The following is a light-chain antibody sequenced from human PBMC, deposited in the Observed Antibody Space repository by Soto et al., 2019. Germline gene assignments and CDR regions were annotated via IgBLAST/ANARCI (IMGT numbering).Light chain of an antibody. J-gene: IGLJ2*01. CDR3: TAWTTSTTKI. CDR2: DVN. Sequence: QSALTQPASVSGSPGQSITISCTGTSSDLGAYNFVSWYQQHPGKAPELMLYDVNIRPSGVSNRFSGSKSGNTASLAISGLQAEDEADYYCTAWTTSTTKIFGVGTKRTVL. CDR1: SSDLGAYNF. V-gene: IGLV2-14*03.